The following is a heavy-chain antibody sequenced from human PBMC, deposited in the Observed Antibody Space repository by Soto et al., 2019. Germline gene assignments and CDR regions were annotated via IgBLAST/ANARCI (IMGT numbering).Heavy chain of an antibody. V-gene: IGHV3-9*01. CDR2: VTWNSVAT. CDR3: VKEGGMKYFDF. J-gene: IGHJ2*01. D-gene: IGHD3-16*01. Sequence: LRLSCTASGFIFDNHAMHWVRQAPGKGLEWVAGVTWNSVATGYADSVKGLFTISRDNAKNSLYLQMNSLSAEDTAVYFCVKEGGMKYFDFWGRGTVVTVS. CDR1: GFIFDNHA.